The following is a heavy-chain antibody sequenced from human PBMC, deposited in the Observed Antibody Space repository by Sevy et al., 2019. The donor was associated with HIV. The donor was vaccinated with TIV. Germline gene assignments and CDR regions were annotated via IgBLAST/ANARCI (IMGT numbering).Heavy chain of an antibody. D-gene: IGHD2-15*01. V-gene: IGHV4-34*01. J-gene: IGHJ3*02. Sequence: SETLSLTCAVYGGSFSGYYWSWIRQPPGKGLEWIGEINHSGGTNYNQSLKSRVTISVDTSKNQFSLKLNSVTAADTAVYYCARHCTGSSCSHAFDIWGQGTMVTVSS. CDR2: INHSGGT. CDR1: GGSFSGYY. CDR3: ARHCTGSSCSHAFDI.